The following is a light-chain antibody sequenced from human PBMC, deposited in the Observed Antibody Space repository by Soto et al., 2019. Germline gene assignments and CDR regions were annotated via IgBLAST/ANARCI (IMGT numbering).Light chain of an antibody. CDR1: QSITSNY. CDR2: GAS. V-gene: IGKV3-20*01. J-gene: IGKJ2*01. Sequence: EIVLTQSPGTLSLSPGEGATLSCRASQSITSNYLAWYQQRPGQAPRLLIYGASTRAAGVPDRVSGSGSGTYLSLTFPSQEPEDFALYYCEDYGRSPILYPFGQGTKLVI. CDR3: EDYGRSPILYP.